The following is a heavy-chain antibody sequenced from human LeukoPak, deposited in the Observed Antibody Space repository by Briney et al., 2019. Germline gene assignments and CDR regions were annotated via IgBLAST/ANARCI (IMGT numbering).Heavy chain of an antibody. D-gene: IGHD6-13*01. V-gene: IGHV3-9*01. CDR1: GFTFDDYA. CDR2: ISWNSGSI. CDR3: AKDIGHSSSENFDY. Sequence: GRSLRLSCAASGFTFDDYAMHWVRQAPGKGLEWVSGISWNSGSIGYADSVKGRFTISRDNAKNSLYLQMNSLRAEDTALYYCAKDIGHSSSENFDYWGQGTLVTVSS. J-gene: IGHJ4*02.